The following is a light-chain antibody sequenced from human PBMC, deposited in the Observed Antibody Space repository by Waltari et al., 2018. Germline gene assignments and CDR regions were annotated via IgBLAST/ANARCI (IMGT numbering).Light chain of an antibody. J-gene: IGLJ3*02. Sequence: QSVLTQPPSASGTPGQRVTISCSGSRSTLGNNYAYWYQKRPGTSPKLLIYRNNQRPSGVPDRFSGSKSGTSASLAISGLRSEDEADYYCAAWDDSLSGRVFGGGTKVTVL. V-gene: IGLV1-47*01. CDR3: AAWDDSLSGRV. CDR1: RSTLGNNY. CDR2: RNN.